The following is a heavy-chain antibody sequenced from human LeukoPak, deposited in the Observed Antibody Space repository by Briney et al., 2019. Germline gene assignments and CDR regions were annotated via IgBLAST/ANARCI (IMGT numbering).Heavy chain of an antibody. J-gene: IGHJ4*02. Sequence: ASVKVSCKASGGTFSSYAISWVRQAPGQGREWMGGIIPIFGTANYAQKFQGRVTITADKSTSTAYMELSSLRSEDTAVYYCARGDPYPYSGYDFDYWGQGTLVTVSS. CDR3: ARGDPYPYSGYDFDY. CDR2: IIPIFGTA. V-gene: IGHV1-69*06. D-gene: IGHD5-12*01. CDR1: GGTFSSYA.